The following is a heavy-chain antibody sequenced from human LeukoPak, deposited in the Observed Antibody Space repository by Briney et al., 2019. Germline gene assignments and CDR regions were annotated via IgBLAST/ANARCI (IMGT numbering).Heavy chain of an antibody. J-gene: IGHJ2*01. CDR1: GFSLADCT. CDR2: ISWDGGST. V-gene: IGHV3-43*01. Sequence: GGSLRLSCAASGFSLADCTMHWVRRGPGRGLEWVSFISWDGGSTYYTDSVMGRFTISRDNSKNSLYLQVNSLRTEDTALYYCARASLGDYWYFDLWGRGTPVTVSS. CDR3: ARASLGDYWYFDL. D-gene: IGHD3-16*01.